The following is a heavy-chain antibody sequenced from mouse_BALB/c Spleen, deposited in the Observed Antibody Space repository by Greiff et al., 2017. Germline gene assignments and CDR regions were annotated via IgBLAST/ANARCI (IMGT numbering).Heavy chain of an antibody. D-gene: IGHD1-1*01. J-gene: IGHJ3*01. Sequence: EVQLMESGGGLVQPGGSRKLSCAASGFTFSSFGMHWVRQAPEKGLEWVAYISSGSSTIYYADTVKGRFTISRDNPKNTLFLQMTSLKSEDTAMYYCARVYYGSSSFAYWGQGTLVTVSA. V-gene: IGHV5-17*02. CDR1: GFTFSSFG. CDR3: ARVYYGSSSFAY. CDR2: ISSGSSTI.